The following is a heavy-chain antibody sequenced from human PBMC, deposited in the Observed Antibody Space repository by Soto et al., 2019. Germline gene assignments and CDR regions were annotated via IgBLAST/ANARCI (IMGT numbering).Heavy chain of an antibody. V-gene: IGHV1-8*01. J-gene: IGHJ6*03. CDR1: GYVFPSYD. Sequence: QVQLVQSGAEVKKPGASVKVSCKASGYVFPSYDITWVRQAPGNGHEWMGWVNPGSGYKGYAQKFQGRVTMTRTMSISTLYMELSSLSFEDTASYYWSRADPRLYSMEVWGKGTTVTVSS. CDR2: VNPGSGYK. CDR3: SRADPRLYSMEV.